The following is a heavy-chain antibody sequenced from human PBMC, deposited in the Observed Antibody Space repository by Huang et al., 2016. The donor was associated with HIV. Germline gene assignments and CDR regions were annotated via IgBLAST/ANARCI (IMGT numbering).Heavy chain of an antibody. CDR3: ARRYNSRRDY. V-gene: IGHV4-34*02. CDR2: INHRCNT. D-gene: IGHD3-22*01. J-gene: IGHJ4*02. Sequence: QVQLEQWGAGLLKASETLSLTCAVYGGSFSGYYWNWLRQAPGKGLEWVGEINHRCNTNYNPSRKSRVNMSVDTSKSQFSLYLTSLSAADTGTYFCARRYNSRRDYWGRGTLVTVHS. CDR1: GGSFSGYY.